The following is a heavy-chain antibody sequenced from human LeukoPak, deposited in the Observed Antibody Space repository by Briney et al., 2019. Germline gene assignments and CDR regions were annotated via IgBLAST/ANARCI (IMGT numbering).Heavy chain of an antibody. Sequence: PSETLSLTCTVSGGSIRSYYWSWIRQSPGKGLGWIGYAYYSGSTNYNPSLKSRVTISVDTSKNQFSLKLSSVTAADTAVYYCARVVLAQDSPYGDYAPIDYWGQGTLVTVSS. CDR1: GGSIRSYY. V-gene: IGHV4-59*01. CDR2: AYYSGST. CDR3: ARVVLAQDSPYGDYAPIDY. J-gene: IGHJ4*02. D-gene: IGHD4-17*01.